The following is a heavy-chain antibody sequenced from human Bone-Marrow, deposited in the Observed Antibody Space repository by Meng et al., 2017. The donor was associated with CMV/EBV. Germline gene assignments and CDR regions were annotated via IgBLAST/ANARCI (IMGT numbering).Heavy chain of an antibody. D-gene: IGHD5-18*01. V-gene: IGHV3-23*01. CDR3: ANRRGYGHYFDY. CDR2: ISGSGGST. Sequence: GESLKISCAASGFTFSSYAMSWVRQAPGKGLEWVSAISGSGGSTYYADSVKGRFTISRDNFKNTLYLQMNSLRAEDTAVYYCANRRGYGHYFDYWGQGTLVTVSS. J-gene: IGHJ4*02. CDR1: GFTFSSYA.